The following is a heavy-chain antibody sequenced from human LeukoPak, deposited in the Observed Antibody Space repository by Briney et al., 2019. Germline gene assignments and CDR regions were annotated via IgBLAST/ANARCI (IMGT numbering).Heavy chain of an antibody. J-gene: IGHJ4*02. D-gene: IGHD3-9*01. CDR1: GFTFSDYW. V-gene: IGHV3-23*01. Sequence: GGSLRLSCAASGFTFSDYWMHWVRQAPGKGLEWVSGISGSGGSTYYADSVKGRFTISRDNSKNTLYLQMSSLRAEDTAVYYCAKGPTSYFGSTHFDYWGQGTLVTVSS. CDR2: ISGSGGST. CDR3: AKGPTSYFGSTHFDY.